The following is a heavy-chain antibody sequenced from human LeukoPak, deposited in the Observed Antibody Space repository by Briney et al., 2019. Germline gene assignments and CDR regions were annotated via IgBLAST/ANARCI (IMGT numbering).Heavy chain of an antibody. CDR3: AMTDLTYYFDY. J-gene: IGHJ4*02. V-gene: IGHV1-2*02. CDR2: INPNSGDT. D-gene: IGHD2-21*02. Sequence: ASVKVSCKAPGYTFTGYFMHWVRQAPGQGLEWMGWINPNSGDTNYAQKFQGRVTMTGDTSISTAYMELNRLRSDDTAVYYCAMTDLTYYFDYWGQGTLVTVSS. CDR1: GYTFTGYF.